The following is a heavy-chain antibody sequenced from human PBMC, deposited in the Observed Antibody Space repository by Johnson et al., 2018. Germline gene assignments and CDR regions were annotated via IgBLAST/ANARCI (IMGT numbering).Heavy chain of an antibody. CDR3: AKGFKILWFGKSDDAFDI. J-gene: IGHJ3*02. Sequence: VQLVESGGGVVQXGRSLRLSCAASGFTFSSYGMHWVRQAPGKGLEWVAIISYDGSNKYYADSVKGRFTLSRKNSKNTVSLQMNSLRSGATAVYYCAKGFKILWFGKSDDAFDIWGQGTMVTVSS. CDR2: ISYDGSNK. V-gene: IGHV3-30*18. D-gene: IGHD3-10*01. CDR1: GFTFSSYG.